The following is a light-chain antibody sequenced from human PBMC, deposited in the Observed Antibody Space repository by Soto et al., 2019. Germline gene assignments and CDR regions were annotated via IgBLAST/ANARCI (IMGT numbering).Light chain of an antibody. J-gene: IGKJ1*01. CDR1: QSVSSSY. CDR3: QQYGTSPWT. CDR2: GAS. V-gene: IGKV3-20*01. Sequence: EMVLTQSPGTLSLSPGERATLSCSASQSVSSSYLTWYQQKPGQAPRLLIYGASSRATGIADRFSGSGSGTDFTLTISRLEPEDFAVYYCQQYGTSPWTFGQGTKVDIK.